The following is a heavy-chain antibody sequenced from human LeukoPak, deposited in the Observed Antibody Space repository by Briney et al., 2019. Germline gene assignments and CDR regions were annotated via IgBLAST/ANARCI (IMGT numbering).Heavy chain of an antibody. D-gene: IGHD6-19*01. V-gene: IGHV4-59*01. CDR2: IYYSGST. Sequence: SETLSLTXTVSGGSISSYYWSWIRQPPGKGLEWIGYIYYSGSTNYNPSLKSRVTISVDTSKNQFSLKLSSVTAADTAVYYCARVAGYSSGWSNGGNWFDPWGQGTLVTVSS. J-gene: IGHJ5*02. CDR3: ARVAGYSSGWSNGGNWFDP. CDR1: GGSISSYY.